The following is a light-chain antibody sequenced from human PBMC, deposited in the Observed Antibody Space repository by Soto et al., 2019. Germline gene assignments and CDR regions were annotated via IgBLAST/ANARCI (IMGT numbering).Light chain of an antibody. CDR3: QQTYSTPYT. J-gene: IGKJ2*01. V-gene: IGKV1-39*01. CDR1: QRITTY. CDR2: TSG. Sequence: IQMTQSPSSLSASVGDRFTITCRASQRITTYLNWYQQKPGEAPKLLISTSGTLQRGVPSRFSGSGSGTDFTLTITALRPEDFATYFCQQTYSTPYTFGQGPKLEIK.